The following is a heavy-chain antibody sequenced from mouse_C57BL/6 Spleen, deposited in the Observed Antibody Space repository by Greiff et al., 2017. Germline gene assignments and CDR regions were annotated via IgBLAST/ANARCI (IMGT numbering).Heavy chain of an antibody. CDR2: ISGGGGNT. CDR1: GFTFSSYT. J-gene: IGHJ2*01. CDR3: ARQAITTVVEDY. D-gene: IGHD1-1*01. V-gene: IGHV5-9*04. Sequence: EVQLVESGGGLVKPGGSLKLSCAASGFTFSSYTMSWVRQTPEKRLEWVATISGGGGNTYYPDSVKGRVTISRDNAKNTLYLQMSSRRSEDTAVYYCARQAITTVVEDYWGQGTTLTVSS.